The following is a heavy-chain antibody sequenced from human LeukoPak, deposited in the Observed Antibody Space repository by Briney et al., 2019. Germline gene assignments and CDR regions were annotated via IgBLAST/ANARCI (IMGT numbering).Heavy chain of an antibody. CDR3: ARGALRYFDWSTDY. V-gene: IGHV3-72*01. Sequence: GGSLRLSCAASGFTFSDHYIDWVRQAPGKGLEWVGRTRNKANSYTTEYAASVRGRFTISRDDSKNSVYLQMNSLRAEDTAVYYCARGALRYFDWSTDYWGQGTLVTVSS. J-gene: IGHJ4*02. CDR2: TRNKANSYTT. D-gene: IGHD3-9*01. CDR1: GFTFSDHY.